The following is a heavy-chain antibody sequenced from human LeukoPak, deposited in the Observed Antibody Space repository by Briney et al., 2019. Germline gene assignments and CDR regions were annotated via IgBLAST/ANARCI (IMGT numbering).Heavy chain of an antibody. CDR3: TTDYYYDSSGPYYFDY. CDR1: GFTFSNAW. Sequence: PGGSLRLSCAASGFTFSNAWMSWVRQAPGKGLEWVGRIKSKTDGGTTDYAAPVKGRFTISRDDSKNTLYLQMNSLKTEDTAVYYCTTDYYYDSSGPYYFDYWGQGTLVTVSS. V-gene: IGHV3-15*01. CDR2: IKSKTDGGTT. J-gene: IGHJ4*02. D-gene: IGHD3-22*01.